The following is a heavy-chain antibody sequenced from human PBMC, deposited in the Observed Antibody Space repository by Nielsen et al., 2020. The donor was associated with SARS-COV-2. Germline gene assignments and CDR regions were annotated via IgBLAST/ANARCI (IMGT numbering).Heavy chain of an antibody. CDR1: GFTFNIYA. CDR2: VSASGGST. J-gene: IGHJ3*01. V-gene: IGHV3-23*01. Sequence: GESLKISCAASGFTFNIYAMAWVRRAPGRGLQWVTGVSASGGSTYYTDSVKGRFSISRDNSNNTLFLQMHSLRVEDTALYYCAKDGVVRGDALDLWGQGTMVTVSS. D-gene: IGHD3-10*01. CDR3: AKDGVVRGDALDL.